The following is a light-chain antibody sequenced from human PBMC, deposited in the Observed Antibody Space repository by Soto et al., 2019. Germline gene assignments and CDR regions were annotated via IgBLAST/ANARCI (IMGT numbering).Light chain of an antibody. Sequence: QSVLTQPPSVSAAPGQKVTISCSGSNSNIGSHSVSWYQQLPGTAPKLIISENDRRPSGTPERFSGSKSGTSATLGITGLQTGDEADYYCGAWDTSLSAGVFGTGTKLTVL. CDR3: GAWDTSLSAGV. V-gene: IGLV1-51*01. CDR2: END. CDR1: NSNIGSHS. J-gene: IGLJ1*01.